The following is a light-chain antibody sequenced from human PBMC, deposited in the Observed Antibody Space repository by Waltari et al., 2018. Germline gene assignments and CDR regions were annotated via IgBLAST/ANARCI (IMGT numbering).Light chain of an antibody. Sequence: EIVLTQSPGTLSLSPGERATLYCRATQSVSHSNLAWYHQKGGQAPRLLIYGASSRATGIPDRFSGSGSGTDFTLSISRLEPEDYGVYYCQQYAGSPITFGGGTKVEI. CDR1: QSVSHSN. V-gene: IGKV3-20*01. CDR3: QQYAGSPIT. J-gene: IGKJ4*01. CDR2: GAS.